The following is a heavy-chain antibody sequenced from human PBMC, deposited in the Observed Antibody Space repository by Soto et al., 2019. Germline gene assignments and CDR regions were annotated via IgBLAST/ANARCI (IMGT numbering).Heavy chain of an antibody. CDR1: GFIVSSYY. D-gene: IGHD6-19*01. V-gene: IGHV3-53*01. J-gene: IGHJ3*01. CDR3: AKSGGNGWFADAFVV. Sequence: EVQLVESGGGLIQPGGSLRLSCAGSGFIVSSYYMSWVRQAPGKGLEWISVIYSGGSTYYADSVKGRFTISRDNSENTLYLQLNSLRAEDTAVYYCAKSGGNGWFADAFVVWGQGTMVTVSS. CDR2: IYSGGST.